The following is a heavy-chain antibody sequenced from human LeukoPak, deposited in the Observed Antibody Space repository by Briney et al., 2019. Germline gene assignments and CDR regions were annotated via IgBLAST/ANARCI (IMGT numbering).Heavy chain of an antibody. J-gene: IGHJ4*02. D-gene: IGHD6-19*01. CDR1: GFTFSSYE. CDR2: ISSSGSTI. Sequence: GGSLRLSCAASGFTFSSYEMNLVRQAPGKGLEWVSYISSSGSTIYYADSVKGRFTISRDNAKNSLYLQMNSLRAEDTAVYYCARGHSSGWYERVYWGQGTLVTVSS. CDR3: ARGHSSGWYERVY. V-gene: IGHV3-48*03.